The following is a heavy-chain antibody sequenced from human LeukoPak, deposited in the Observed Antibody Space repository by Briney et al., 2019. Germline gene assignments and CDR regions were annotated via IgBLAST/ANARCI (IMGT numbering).Heavy chain of an antibody. D-gene: IGHD3-3*01. J-gene: IGHJ4*02. CDR3: AKMGGYYDFWSGYYVDY. V-gene: IGHV3-23*01. CDR1: GFTFSRYA. Sequence: GGSLRLSCAASGFTFSRYAMSWVRQAPGKGLEWVSAISGSGGSTYYADSVKGRFTISRDNSKNTLYLQMNSLRAEDTAVYYCAKMGGYYDFWSGYYVDYWGQGTLVTVSS. CDR2: ISGSGGST.